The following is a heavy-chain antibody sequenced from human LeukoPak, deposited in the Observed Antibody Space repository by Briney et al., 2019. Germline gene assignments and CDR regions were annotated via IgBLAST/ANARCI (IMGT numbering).Heavy chain of an antibody. CDR3: AKDLRESVVVGSFDY. D-gene: IGHD3-22*01. CDR1: GFTFSNYA. V-gene: IGHV3-23*01. J-gene: IGHJ4*02. Sequence: PGGSLRLSCAASGFTFSNYAITWVRQAPGKGLEWVSAISGSGGSTYYADSVKGRFTISRGNSKNTLYLQMNSLRAEDTAVYYCAKDLRESVVVGSFDYWGQGTLVTVSS. CDR2: ISGSGGST.